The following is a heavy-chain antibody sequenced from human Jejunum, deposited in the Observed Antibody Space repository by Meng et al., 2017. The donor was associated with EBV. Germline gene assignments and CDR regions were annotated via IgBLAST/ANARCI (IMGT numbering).Heavy chain of an antibody. Sequence: VLWVDAWGGLVLAGGYMRTSCEDLGFTFMRATMSWVRQALGKGLEWVLVITGSGGSQYYTDYVKGRFTISRDNSKTTLYLKMNSLRDEDTAVYYCAKLTRAWGQGTMVTVSS. V-gene: IGHV3-23*04. CDR2: ITGSGGSQ. J-gene: IGHJ5*02. CDR3: AKLTRA. CDR1: GFTFMRAT.